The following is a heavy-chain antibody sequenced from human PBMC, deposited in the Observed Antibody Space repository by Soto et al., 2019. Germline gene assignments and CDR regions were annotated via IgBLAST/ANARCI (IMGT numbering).Heavy chain of an antibody. D-gene: IGHD3-22*01. Sequence: LSLTCAVSGGSISSSNWWSWVRQPPGKGLEWIRNIHYSGSTYYDSSLKSKVTISEDTSKNQFSLKLDSVTAADTAVYNCARLGGYYQAFDSWGQGTLVTVSS. CDR3: ARLGGYYQAFDS. J-gene: IGHJ4*02. V-gene: IGHV4-4*02. CDR2: IHYSGST. CDR1: GGSISSSNW.